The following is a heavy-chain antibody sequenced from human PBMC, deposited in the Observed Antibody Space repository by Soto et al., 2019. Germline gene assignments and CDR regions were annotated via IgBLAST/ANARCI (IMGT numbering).Heavy chain of an antibody. CDR1: GGSISTYY. Sequence: QVQLQESGPGLVRPSETLSLTCTVSGGSISTYYWSWIRQSPGKGLEWIGYIYYSGSTYYNPSLKSRVTISVDTSKNQFSLKLSSVTAADTAVYYCARPRGYSGYDYFDYWGQGTLVTVSS. CDR2: IYYSGST. V-gene: IGHV4-59*08. CDR3: ARPRGYSGYDYFDY. J-gene: IGHJ4*02. D-gene: IGHD5-12*01.